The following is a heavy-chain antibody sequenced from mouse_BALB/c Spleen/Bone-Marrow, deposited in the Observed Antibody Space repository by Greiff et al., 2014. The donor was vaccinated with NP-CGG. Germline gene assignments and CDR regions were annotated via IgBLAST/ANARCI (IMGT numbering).Heavy chain of an antibody. Sequence: VQLQQSGADLVKPGASVKLSCKTSGYTFTSYWMHWVKQRPGQGLEWIGEIDPSDSYTNYNQKFKGKATLTVDKSSSTAYMQLSSLTSEASAVYYCARGLYGDSVYWGQGTTLTVSS. CDR3: ARGLYGDSVY. D-gene: IGHD2-13*01. CDR2: IDPSDSYT. J-gene: IGHJ2*01. CDR1: GYTFTSYW. V-gene: IGHV1-69*02.